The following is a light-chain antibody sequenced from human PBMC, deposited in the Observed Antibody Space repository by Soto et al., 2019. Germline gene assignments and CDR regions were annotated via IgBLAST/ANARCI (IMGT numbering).Light chain of an antibody. Sequence: EIVLTQSPATLSLSSGERATISCLASQSVSSCYVAWYQQKPGQAPRLLIYGASTRATGIPARFSGSGSGTEFTLTISSLQSEDFAVYYCQQYNNWPPWTFGQGTKVDIK. CDR2: GAS. J-gene: IGKJ1*01. CDR3: QQYNNWPPWT. V-gene: IGKV3-15*01. CDR1: QSVSSCY.